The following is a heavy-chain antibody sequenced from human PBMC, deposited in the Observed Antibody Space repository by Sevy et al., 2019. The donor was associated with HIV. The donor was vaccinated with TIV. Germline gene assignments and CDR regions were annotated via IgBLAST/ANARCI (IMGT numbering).Heavy chain of an antibody. CDR3: ARDKMGGSFDI. Sequence: GGSLRLSCAASGFTFSSYDMNWVRQAPGKGLEWVSFITTGGGTIYYADSVKGRFTVSRDSAENSLYLQMNSLRVEDTAVYYRARDKMGGSFDIWGEGTMVSVSS. CDR1: GFTFSSYD. D-gene: IGHD3-16*01. J-gene: IGHJ3*02. CDR2: ITTGGGTI. V-gene: IGHV3-48*01.